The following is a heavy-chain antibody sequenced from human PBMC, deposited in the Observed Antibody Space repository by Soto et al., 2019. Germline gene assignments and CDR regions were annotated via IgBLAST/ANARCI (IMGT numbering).Heavy chain of an antibody. J-gene: IGHJ5*02. Sequence: LXCAVSGGFISTCCYSWSWIRQPPGKGLEWIGYIYHSGSTYYNPSLKSRVTISVDRSKNQFSLKLSSVTAADTAVYYGARGAAAGHSFWLDPWAQETLGTVSS. V-gene: IGHV4-30-2*01. CDR2: IYHSGST. CDR3: ARGAAAGHSFWLDP. CDR1: GGFISTCCYS. D-gene: IGHD6-13*01.